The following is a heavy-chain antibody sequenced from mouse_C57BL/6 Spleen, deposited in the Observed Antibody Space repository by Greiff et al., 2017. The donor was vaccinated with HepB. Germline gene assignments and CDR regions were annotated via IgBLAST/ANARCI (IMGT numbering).Heavy chain of an antibody. Sequence: QVHVKQSGPGLVAPSQSLSITCTVSGFSLTSYGVDWVRQSPGKGLEWLGVIWGVGSTNYNSAIKSRLSTSKDNSKSQVFLKMNSLQTADTAMYYCACLFDYDNYTWFAYWGQGTLVTVSA. V-gene: IGHV2-6*01. J-gene: IGHJ3*01. CDR3: ACLFDYDNYTWFAY. D-gene: IGHD2-1*01. CDR1: GFSLTSYG. CDR2: IWGVGST.